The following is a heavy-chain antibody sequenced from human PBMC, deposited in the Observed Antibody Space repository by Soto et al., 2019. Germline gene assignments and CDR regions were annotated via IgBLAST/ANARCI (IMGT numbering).Heavy chain of an antibody. CDR2: IKQDGSEK. CDR1: GFTFSSYW. J-gene: IGHJ6*02. V-gene: IGHV3-7*05. CDR3: ARDSVVVPAAMPSYYYGMDV. Sequence: GGSLRLSCAASGFTFSSYWMSWVRQAPGKGLEWVANIKQDGSEKYYVDSVKGRFTISRDNAKNSLYLQMNSLRAEDTAVYYCARDSVVVPAAMPSYYYGMDVWGQGTTVTVSS. D-gene: IGHD2-2*01.